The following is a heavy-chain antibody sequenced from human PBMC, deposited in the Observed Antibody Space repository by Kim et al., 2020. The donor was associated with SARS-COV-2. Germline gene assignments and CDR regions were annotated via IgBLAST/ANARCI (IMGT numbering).Heavy chain of an antibody. J-gene: IGHJ4*01. CDR1: GFTFSSYD. CDR2: ICCDGSTN. V-gene: IGHV3-NL1*01. Sequence: GGSLRLSCAASGFTFSSYDMHWVRQAPGKGLEWVSVICCDGSTNDYDASVKGLFTTSGDNAKNPLYLQMSRLSAEDTAFYYSSKNCGDGADYW. D-gene: IGHD2-8*01. CDR3: SKNCGDGADY.